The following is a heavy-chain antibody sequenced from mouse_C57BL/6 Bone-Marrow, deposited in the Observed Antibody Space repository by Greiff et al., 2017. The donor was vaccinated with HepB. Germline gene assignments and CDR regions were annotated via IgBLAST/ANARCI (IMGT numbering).Heavy chain of an antibody. Sequence: EVKLLESGGDLVKPGGSLKLSCAASGFTFSSYGMSWVRQTPDKRLEWVATISSGGSYTYYPDSVKGRFTISRDNAKNTLYLQMSSLKSEDTSMYYCARPPRLLFGYWGQGTLVTVSA. CDR3: ARPPRLLFGY. CDR2: ISSGGSYT. CDR1: GFTFSSYG. V-gene: IGHV5-6*01. D-gene: IGHD2-10*01. J-gene: IGHJ3*01.